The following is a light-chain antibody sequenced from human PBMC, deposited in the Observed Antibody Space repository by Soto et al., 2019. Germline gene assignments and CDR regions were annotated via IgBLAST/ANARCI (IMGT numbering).Light chain of an antibody. CDR1: SSDVGGYKY. V-gene: IGLV2-14*03. J-gene: IGLJ1*01. CDR3: SSYTSSSSYV. Sequence: QSVLTQPASVSGSPGQSIAISCTGTSSDVGGYKYVSWYQQHPGKAPKLMIYDVSNRPSGVSDRFSGSKSGNTASLTISGLQSEDEADYYRSSYTSSSSYVFGTGTKLTVL. CDR2: DVS.